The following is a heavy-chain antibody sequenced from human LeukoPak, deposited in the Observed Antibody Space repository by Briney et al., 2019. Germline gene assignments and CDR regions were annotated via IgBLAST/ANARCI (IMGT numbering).Heavy chain of an antibody. Sequence: SETLSLTCAVYGGAFTDYYWSWIRHLPGKGLEWIGEIHHRAGANYNPSLWGRVTISADTSKNQFSLHLTSVTAADTATFYCARGPVRDDGLTGISYYFGLDVWGHGTTVTVFS. CDR3: ARGPVRDDGLTGISYYFGLDV. V-gene: IGHV4-34*01. J-gene: IGHJ6*02. CDR2: IHHRAGA. D-gene: IGHD2-21*02. CDR1: GGAFTDYY.